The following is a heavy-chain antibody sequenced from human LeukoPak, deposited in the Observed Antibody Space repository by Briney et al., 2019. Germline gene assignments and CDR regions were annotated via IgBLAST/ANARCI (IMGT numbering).Heavy chain of an antibody. V-gene: IGHV3-48*03. Sequence: GGSLRLSCAASGFTFNAFEMNWVRQAPGKGLEWVSYISTSSSIIYFADSVKGRFTISRDNAKNSLYLQMDSLRAEDTAVYYCAREIVGAIPYFDYWGRGTLVTVSS. CDR2: ISTSSSII. CDR3: AREIVGAIPYFDY. D-gene: IGHD1-26*01. CDR1: GFTFNAFE. J-gene: IGHJ4*02.